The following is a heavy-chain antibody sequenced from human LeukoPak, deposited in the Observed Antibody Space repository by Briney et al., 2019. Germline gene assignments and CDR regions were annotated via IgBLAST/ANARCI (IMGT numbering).Heavy chain of an antibody. D-gene: IGHD6-13*01. V-gene: IGHV2-70*04. CDR1: GFSLSTSGMR. CDR2: IDGDDNK. CDR3: VRSGYSSPFDY. Sequence: SGPTLVNPTQTLTLTCTFSGFSLSTSGMRVSWIRQPPGKALEWLALIDGDDNKLYSASQKTRLTISKDTSENQVVLTMTNMDPVDTATYFCVRSGYSSPFDYWGQGTLVTVSS. J-gene: IGHJ4*02.